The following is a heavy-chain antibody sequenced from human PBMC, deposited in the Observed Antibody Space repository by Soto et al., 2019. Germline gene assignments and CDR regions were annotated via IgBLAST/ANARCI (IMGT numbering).Heavy chain of an antibody. Sequence: QVQLQESGPGLVKPSQTLSLTCTVSGGSISSGDYYWSWIRQHPGKGLEWIAYMSYSGTTHYNPSLKTRVIISLDTSTNQFSLKLSSVTAADTAVYFCARYCSGGACQDAFDIWGQGTMVTVSS. J-gene: IGHJ3*02. V-gene: IGHV4-31*03. CDR2: MSYSGTT. CDR3: ARYCSGGACQDAFDI. CDR1: GGSISSGDYY. D-gene: IGHD2-15*01.